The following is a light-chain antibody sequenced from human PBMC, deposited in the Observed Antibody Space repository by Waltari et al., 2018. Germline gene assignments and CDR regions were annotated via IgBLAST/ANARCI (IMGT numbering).Light chain of an antibody. Sequence: QSALTQPASVSGSPGQSITISCTGTSSDIGKYNSVSWYQHLPGKVPKVMISEVTKRPSGVSNRFSRSKSGNTASLAISGLQADDEAEYYCCSDAGSGTYVFGTGTKLTV. CDR1: SSDIGKYNS. CDR2: EVT. J-gene: IGLJ1*01. CDR3: CSDAGSGTYV. V-gene: IGLV2-23*02.